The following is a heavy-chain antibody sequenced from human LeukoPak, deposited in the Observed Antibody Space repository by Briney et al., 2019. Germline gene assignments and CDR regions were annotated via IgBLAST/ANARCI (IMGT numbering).Heavy chain of an antibody. J-gene: IGHJ4*02. CDR1: GGSISSSSYY. V-gene: IGHV4-39*07. Sequence: PSETLSLTCTVSGGSISSSSYYWGWIRQPPGKGLEWIGNIYYSGSTYYNPSLKSRITISLDTSKNQSSLKLSSVTAADTAVYYCARDPFGALYSRYFDFWGQGTLVTVSS. D-gene: IGHD1-26*01. CDR2: IYYSGST. CDR3: ARDPFGALYSRYFDF.